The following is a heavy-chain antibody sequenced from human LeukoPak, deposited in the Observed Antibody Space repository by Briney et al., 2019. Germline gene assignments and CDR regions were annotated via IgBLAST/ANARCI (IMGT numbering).Heavy chain of an antibody. CDR2: INPNSGGT. CDR3: ASFTHSSSWYYFDY. Sequence: ASVKVSCKASGYTFTGYYMHWVRQAPGQGLEWMGWINPNSGGTNYAQKFHGRVTITRDTSISTAYMELSRLRSDDTAVYYCASFTHSSSWYYFDYWGQGTLVTVSS. D-gene: IGHD6-13*01. CDR1: GYTFTGYY. J-gene: IGHJ4*02. V-gene: IGHV1-2*02.